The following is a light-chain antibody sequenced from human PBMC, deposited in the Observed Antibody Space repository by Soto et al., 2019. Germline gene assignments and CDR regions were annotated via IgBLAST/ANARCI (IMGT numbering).Light chain of an antibody. CDR3: QQYDNRPFT. CDR1: QDISNY. J-gene: IGKJ3*01. Sequence: DIQMTQSPSSLSASVGDRVTITCQASQDISNYLNWYQQKPGKAPKLLIFDASNLETGVPSRFSGRRSGTDVTFTISSLQAEDIATYYCQQYDNRPFTFGPGTKLDIK. V-gene: IGKV1-33*01. CDR2: DAS.